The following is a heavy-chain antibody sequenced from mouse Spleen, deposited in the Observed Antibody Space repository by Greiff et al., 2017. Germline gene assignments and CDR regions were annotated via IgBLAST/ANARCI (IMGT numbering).Heavy chain of an antibody. CDR1: GFTFSSFG. Sequence: EVQRVESGGGLVQPGGSRKLSCAASGFTFSSFGMHWVRQAPEKGLEWVAYISSGSSTIYYADTVKGRFTISRDNPKNTLFLQMTSLRSEDTAMYYCARSAYYGNYEGFAYWGQGTLVTVSA. D-gene: IGHD2-10*01. CDR2: ISSGSSTI. J-gene: IGHJ3*01. CDR3: ARSAYYGNYEGFAY. V-gene: IGHV5-17*02.